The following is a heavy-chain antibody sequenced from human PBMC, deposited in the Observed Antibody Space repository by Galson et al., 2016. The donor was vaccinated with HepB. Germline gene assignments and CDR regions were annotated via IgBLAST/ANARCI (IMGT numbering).Heavy chain of an antibody. CDR1: GFTFSTYG. CDR2: ICSNASNK. CDR3: ARGGYNYVPLDS. D-gene: IGHD5-24*01. J-gene: IGHJ4*02. V-gene: IGHV3-33*01. Sequence: SLRLSCAASGFTFSTYGMRWVRQPPGRGLQWVAPICSNASNKHYADAVKGRFTISRDNSKSTMYLQMNGLRADATALYYWARGGYNYVPLDSWGQGALVIVSS.